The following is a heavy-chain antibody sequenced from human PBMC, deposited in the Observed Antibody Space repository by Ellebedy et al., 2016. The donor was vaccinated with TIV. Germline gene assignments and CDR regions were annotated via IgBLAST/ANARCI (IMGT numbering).Heavy chain of an antibody. J-gene: IGHJ4*02. CDR1: GFTFSGYA. CDR2: IVGSGA. V-gene: IGHV3-23*01. D-gene: IGHD5-18*01. Sequence: PGGSLRLSCAASGFTFSGYAMSWVRQAPGKGLEWVSGIVGSGAEKYADSVKGRFTISRDNSKGTVDLQMNSLRVEDTAVYFCAKDRTPGDGYWVFDDWGQGTLVTVSS. CDR3: AKDRTPGDGYWVFDD.